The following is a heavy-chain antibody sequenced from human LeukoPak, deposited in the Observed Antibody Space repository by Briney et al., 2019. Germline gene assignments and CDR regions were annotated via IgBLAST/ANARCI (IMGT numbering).Heavy chain of an antibody. CDR3: AKEAYSSTWGHSDY. D-gene: IGHD6-13*01. J-gene: IGHJ4*02. V-gene: IGHV3-30*18. CDR2: ISYDGGNK. CDR1: GFGFRDYG. Sequence: QVQLVESGGGVVQPGRPLRLSCAASGFGFRDYGMHWVRQAPGKGLGWVAVISYDGGNKYYADSVKGRFTISRDNSKNTLYLQMNSLRDEDTAVYHCAKEAYSSTWGHSDYWGQGTLVTVSS.